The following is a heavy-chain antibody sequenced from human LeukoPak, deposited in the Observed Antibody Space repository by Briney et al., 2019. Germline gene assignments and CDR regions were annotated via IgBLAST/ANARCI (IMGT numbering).Heavy chain of an antibody. CDR2: IYPGDSDT. CDR1: GDSFTNYW. Sequence: GESLKISCKGFGDSFTNYWIVWVRQMPGKGLERMGIIYPGDSDTRYSPSFQGQVTISADKSINTAYLQWSGLKASDTAIYYCARHRIEGATDSHFDYWGQGTLVTVSS. V-gene: IGHV5-51*01. CDR3: ARHRIEGATDSHFDY. J-gene: IGHJ4*02. D-gene: IGHD1-26*01.